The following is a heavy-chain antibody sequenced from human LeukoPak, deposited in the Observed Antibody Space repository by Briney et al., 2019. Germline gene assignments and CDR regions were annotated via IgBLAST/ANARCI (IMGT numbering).Heavy chain of an antibody. CDR3: VKGGATRGRFEN. D-gene: IGHD1-26*01. Sequence: GGSLRLSCVASGFRFNVQTMSWIRQAPGKGLDWVASMKEDGSEIRYVDSVKGRFTISRDNSKNSLYLQMNSLRADDTGVYRCVKGGATRGRFENWGQGNLVTVSS. CDR2: MKEDGSEI. V-gene: IGHV3-7*01. J-gene: IGHJ4*02. CDR1: GFRFNVQT.